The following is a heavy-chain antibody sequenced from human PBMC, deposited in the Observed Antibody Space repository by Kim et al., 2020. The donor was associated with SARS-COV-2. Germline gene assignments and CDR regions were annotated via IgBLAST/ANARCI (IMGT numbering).Heavy chain of an antibody. Sequence: ASVKVSCKASGYTFTSYDINWVRQATGQGLEWMGWMNPNSGNIGYAQKFQGRVTMPRNTSISTAYMALSSLRSEDTAVYYCARGYCSNSSCYNFDYWGQGTLITVSS. CDR2: MNPNSGNI. CDR1: GYTFTSYD. J-gene: IGHJ4*02. CDR3: ARGYCSNSSCYNFDY. D-gene: IGHD2-2*02. V-gene: IGHV1-8*01.